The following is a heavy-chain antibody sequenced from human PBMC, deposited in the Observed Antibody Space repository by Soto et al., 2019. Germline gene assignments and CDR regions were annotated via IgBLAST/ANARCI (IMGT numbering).Heavy chain of an antibody. CDR1: GFTFSSYG. CDR3: ARPNSSSWYSFDY. J-gene: IGHJ4*01. D-gene: IGHD6-13*01. V-gene: IGHV3-30*03. CDR2: ISYDGSNK. Sequence: QVQLVESGGGVVQPGRSLRLSCAASGFTFSSYGMHWVRQAPGKGLEWVAVISYDGSNKYYADSVKGRFTISRDNSKNTLYLQMNSLRAEDTAVYYCARPNSSSWYSFDYWGHGTLVTVSS.